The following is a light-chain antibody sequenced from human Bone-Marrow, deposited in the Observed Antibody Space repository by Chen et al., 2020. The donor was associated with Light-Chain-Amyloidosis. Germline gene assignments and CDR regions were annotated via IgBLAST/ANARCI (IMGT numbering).Light chain of an antibody. J-gene: IGLJ3*02. V-gene: IGLV3-21*02. CDR2: DDS. CDR3: QVWDRSSDRPV. Sequence: SYVLTQPSSVSVAPGQTATIACGGNNIGSTSVHWYQQTPGQAPLLVVYDDSDRTSGIPERLSGSNSGNTATLTSSRVEAGDEADYYCQVWDRSSDRPVFGGGTKLNVL. CDR1: NIGSTS.